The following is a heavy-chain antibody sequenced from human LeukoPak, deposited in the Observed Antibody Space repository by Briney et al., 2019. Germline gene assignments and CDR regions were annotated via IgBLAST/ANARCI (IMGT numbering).Heavy chain of an antibody. J-gene: IGHJ3*02. CDR1: GGTFSSYA. V-gene: IGHV1-69*01. Sequence: ASVKVSCKASGGTFSSYAISWVRQAPGQGLEWMGGIIPIFGTANYAQKFQGRVTITADESTSTAYMELSSLRSEDTAVYYCARSGTEAGFQDAFDIWGQGTMVTVSS. CDR3: ARSGTEAGFQDAFDI. CDR2: IIPIFGTA. D-gene: IGHD6-19*01.